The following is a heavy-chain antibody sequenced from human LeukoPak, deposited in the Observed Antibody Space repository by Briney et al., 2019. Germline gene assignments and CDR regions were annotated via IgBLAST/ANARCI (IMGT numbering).Heavy chain of an antibody. CDR1: GFTFSSYG. V-gene: IGHV3-33*01. CDR2: IWYDGSNK. D-gene: IGHD4-23*01. CDR3: ARDPYEDGGNSAFDY. Sequence: GRSLRLSCAASGFTFSSYGMHWVRQAPGKGLGWVAVIWYDGSNKYYADSVKGRFTISRDNSKNTLYLQMNSLRAEDTAVYYCARDPYEDGGNSAFDYWGQGTLVTVSS. J-gene: IGHJ4*02.